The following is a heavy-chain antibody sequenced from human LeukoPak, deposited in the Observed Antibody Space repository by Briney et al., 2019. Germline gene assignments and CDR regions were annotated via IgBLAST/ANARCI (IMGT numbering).Heavy chain of an antibody. V-gene: IGHV4-31*03. D-gene: IGHD4-17*01. CDR1: GGSISSGGYY. Sequence: SETLSLTCTVSGGSISSGGYYWSWIRQHPGKGLEWIGYIYYSGSTYYNPSLKSRVTISVDTSKNQFSLKLSSVTAADPAVYYCARRTISASGDPTFDYWGQGTLVTVSS. CDR2: IYYSGST. CDR3: ARRTISASGDPTFDY. J-gene: IGHJ4*02.